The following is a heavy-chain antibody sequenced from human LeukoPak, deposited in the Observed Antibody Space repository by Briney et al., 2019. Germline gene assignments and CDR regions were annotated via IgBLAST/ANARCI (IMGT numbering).Heavy chain of an antibody. CDR3: ARDGLSYTNPNNWFDP. J-gene: IGHJ5*02. CDR2: ISAYSGDT. V-gene: IGHV1-18*01. Sequence: ASVKVSCKASGYPFTSYYINWVRQAPGQGLEWMGWISAYSGDTNYAQNLQDRVTMTTDTSTDTAYMELRSLRSDDTAVYYCARDGLSYTNPNNWFDPWGQGTLVTVSS. D-gene: IGHD2-2*02. CDR1: GYPFTSYY.